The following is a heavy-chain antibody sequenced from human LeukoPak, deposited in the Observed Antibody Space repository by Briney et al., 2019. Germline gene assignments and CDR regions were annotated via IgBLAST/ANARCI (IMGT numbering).Heavy chain of an antibody. Sequence: SETLSHSCTVSGGSISSSGYYWGWVRQPPGKGLEWIGNIYYSGRTYYNPSLKSRVTISVDTSQNQFSVKLSSVTAADTAVYYCTRTKLIAARPDYWGPGTLCTASS. CDR1: GGSISSSGYY. CDR3: TRTKLIAARPDY. CDR2: IYYSGRT. D-gene: IGHD6-6*01. J-gene: IGHJ4*02. V-gene: IGHV4-39*01.